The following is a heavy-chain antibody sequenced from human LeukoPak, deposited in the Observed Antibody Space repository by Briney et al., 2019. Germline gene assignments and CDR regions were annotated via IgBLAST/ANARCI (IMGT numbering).Heavy chain of an antibody. CDR3: ARVGLSGYDLNWFDP. CDR2: IDPNSGGT. V-gene: IGHV1-2*02. CDR1: GYTFTGYD. Sequence: ASVKVSCKASGYTFTGYDMHWVRQAPGQGLEWKGWIDPNSGGTKYAQDFQGRVTMTRDTSISTVYMELSRLRSHDTAVYYCARVGLSGYDLNWFDPWGQGTLVIVSS. D-gene: IGHD5-12*01. J-gene: IGHJ5*02.